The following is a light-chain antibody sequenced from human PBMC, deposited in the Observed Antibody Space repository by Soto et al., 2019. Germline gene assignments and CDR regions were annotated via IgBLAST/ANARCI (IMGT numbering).Light chain of an antibody. CDR2: GAS. CDR3: QQYGSSRT. V-gene: IGKV3-20*01. Sequence: EIVLTQSPGTLSLSPGERATLSCRASQSVSSSSLAWYQQKPGQAPRLLIYGASSRATGIPDRFSGSGSGTDFTITIFRLETDAFAVYYCQQYGSSRTFGQGTKVEIK. J-gene: IGKJ1*01. CDR1: QSVSSSS.